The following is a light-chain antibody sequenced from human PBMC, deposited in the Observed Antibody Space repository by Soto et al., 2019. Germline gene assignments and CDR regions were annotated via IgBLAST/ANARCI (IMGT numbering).Light chain of an antibody. CDR2: DAS. Sequence: EIVLTQSPATLSLSPGERATLSCRASQSVSSYLAWYQQKPGQAPRLLIYDASNRATGIPARFSGNGSGTDFTLTISSLEPEDFAVYYCQQRSNWPPLTVGGGTKVDIK. J-gene: IGKJ4*01. CDR3: QQRSNWPPLT. CDR1: QSVSSY. V-gene: IGKV3-11*01.